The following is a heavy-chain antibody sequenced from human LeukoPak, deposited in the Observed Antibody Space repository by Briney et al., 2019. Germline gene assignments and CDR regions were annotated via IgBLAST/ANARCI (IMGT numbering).Heavy chain of an antibody. J-gene: IGHJ5*02. CDR2: ISGSGGST. V-gene: IGHV3-23*01. CDR1: GFTFSSYA. D-gene: IGHD3-3*01. CDR3: AKARTTIFGVPNH. Sequence: GRSLRLSCTASGFTFSSYAMSWVRQAPGKGLEWVSAISGSGGSTYYADSVKGRFTISRDNSKNTLYLQMNSLRAEDTAVYYCAKARTTIFGVPNHWGQGTLVTVSS.